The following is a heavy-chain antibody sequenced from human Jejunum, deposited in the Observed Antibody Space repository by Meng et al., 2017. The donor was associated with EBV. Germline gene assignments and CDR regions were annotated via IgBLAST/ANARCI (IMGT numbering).Heavy chain of an antibody. CDR1: GYTFTRYP. V-gene: IGHV7-4-1*02. CDR3: ARGGESWYDDDY. D-gene: IGHD6-13*01. Sequence: QVQLVQSGSELKKPXASVKVSCKASGYTFTRYPIHWVRQAPGQGLVWMGWINTNTGNPTYAQGFTGGIVFSLDTSVNTAYLQISSLKAEDTAVYYCARGGESWYDDDYWGQGTLVTVSS. CDR2: INTNTGNP. J-gene: IGHJ4*02.